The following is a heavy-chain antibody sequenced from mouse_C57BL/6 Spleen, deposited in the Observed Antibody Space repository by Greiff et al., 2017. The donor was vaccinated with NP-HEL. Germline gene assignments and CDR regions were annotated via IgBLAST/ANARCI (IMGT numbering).Heavy chain of an antibody. Sequence: QVQLQQPGAELVKPGASVKMSCKASGYTFTSYWITWVKQRPGQGLEWIGDIYPGSGSTNYNEKFKSKATLTVDTSSSTAYMQLSSLTSEDSAVYYCARGGLRQRYFDVWGTGTTVTVSS. CDR3: ARGGLRQRYFDV. D-gene: IGHD2-4*01. V-gene: IGHV1-55*01. CDR2: IYPGSGST. CDR1: GYTFTSYW. J-gene: IGHJ1*03.